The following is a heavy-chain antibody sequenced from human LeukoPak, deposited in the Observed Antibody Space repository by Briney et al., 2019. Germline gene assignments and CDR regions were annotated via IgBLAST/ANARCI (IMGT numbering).Heavy chain of an antibody. V-gene: IGHV3-23*01. CDR1: GFTFSSYA. Sequence: GGSLRLSCAASGFTFSSYAMSWVRQAPGKGLEWVSAISGSGGSTYYADSVKGRFTISRDNSKNTLYLQMNSLRAEDTAVYYCAKDQWGYCSGGSCYQAPYYFDYWGQGTLVTVSP. CDR3: AKDQWGYCSGGSCYQAPYYFDY. D-gene: IGHD2-15*01. J-gene: IGHJ4*02. CDR2: ISGSGGST.